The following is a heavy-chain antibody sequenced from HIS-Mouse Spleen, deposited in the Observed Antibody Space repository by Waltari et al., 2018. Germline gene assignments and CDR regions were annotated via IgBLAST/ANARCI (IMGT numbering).Heavy chain of an antibody. Sequence: LLVAAPRWVKPSETLSLTCTVSGGSISSSSYYWGWIRQPPGKGLEWIGSIYYSGSTYYNPSLKIRVTISVDTSKNQFSLKLSSVTAADTAVYYCAREIPYSSSWYDWYFDLWGRGTLVTVSS. J-gene: IGHJ2*01. D-gene: IGHD6-13*01. CDR1: GGSISSSSYY. V-gene: IGHV4-39*07. CDR3: AREIPYSSSWYDWYFDL. CDR2: IYYSGST.